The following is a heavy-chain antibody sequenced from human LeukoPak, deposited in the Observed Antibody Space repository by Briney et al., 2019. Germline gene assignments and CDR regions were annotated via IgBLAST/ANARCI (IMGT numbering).Heavy chain of an antibody. CDR1: GYTFTGYY. Sequence: GASVKISCKASGYTFTGYYMHWVRQALGQGLEWMGGIIPIFGTANYAQKFQGRVTITTDESTSTAYMELSSLRSEDTAVYYCARDESSGWYNYFDYWGQGTLVTVSS. CDR2: IIPIFGTA. CDR3: ARDESSGWYNYFDY. V-gene: IGHV1-69*05. D-gene: IGHD6-19*01. J-gene: IGHJ4*02.